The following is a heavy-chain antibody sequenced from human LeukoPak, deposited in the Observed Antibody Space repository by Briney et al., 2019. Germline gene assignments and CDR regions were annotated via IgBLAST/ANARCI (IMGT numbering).Heavy chain of an antibody. CDR2: IRADGTNR. V-gene: IGHV3-30*02. D-gene: IGHD6-19*01. CDR1: GLTFSDCG. J-gene: IGHJ4*02. Sequence: GGSLRLSCAASGLTFSDCGMQWVRQAPGKGLEWVAFIRADGTNRHYADSVKGRFTISRDNSKNTLYLQMNSLRPEDTAVYYCARAAYYSSGWPLDYWGQGTLVTVSS. CDR3: ARAAYYSSGWPLDY.